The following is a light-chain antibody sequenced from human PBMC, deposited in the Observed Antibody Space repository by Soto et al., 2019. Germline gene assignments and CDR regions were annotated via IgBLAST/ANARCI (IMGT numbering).Light chain of an antibody. Sequence: EIVLTQSPGTLSLSPGERATLSCRASQSVSSSYLAWYQQKPGQAPRLLIYGASSRATGIPDRFSGSGSGTDFTLTISRLEPEDFAVYYCQPYGSSPRFSFGGGTKVEIK. V-gene: IGKV3-20*01. CDR1: QSVSSSY. CDR3: QPYGSSPRFS. CDR2: GAS. J-gene: IGKJ4*01.